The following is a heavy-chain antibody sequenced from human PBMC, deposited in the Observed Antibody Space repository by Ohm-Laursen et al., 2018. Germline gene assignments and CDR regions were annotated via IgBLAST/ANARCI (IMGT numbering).Heavy chain of an antibody. CDR1: GFTFSNYC. D-gene: IGHD5-18*01. CDR3: ARDRVASEWIQLSGVMDV. CDR2: ISSSGSTI. V-gene: IGHV3-11*01. J-gene: IGHJ6*02. Sequence: SLRLSCAASGFTFSNYCMSWIRQAPGKGLEWVSYISSSGSTIYYADSVKGRFTISRNNAKNSLYLQMNSLRAEDTAVYYCARDRVASEWIQLSGVMDVWGQGTTVTVSS.